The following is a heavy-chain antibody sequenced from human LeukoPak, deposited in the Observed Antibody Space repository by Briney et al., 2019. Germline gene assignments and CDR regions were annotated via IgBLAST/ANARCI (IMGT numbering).Heavy chain of an antibody. CDR3: ARLGGSGNAIDY. CDR1: GGSISSGGYY. CDR2: IYYSGST. Sequence: SETLSLTCTVSGGSISSGGYYWSWIRQPPGKGLEWIGYIYYSGSTNYNPSLKSRVTISVDTSKNQFSLKLSSVTAADTAVYYCARLGGSGNAIDYWGQGTLVTVS. D-gene: IGHD2-15*01. J-gene: IGHJ4*02. V-gene: IGHV4-61*08.